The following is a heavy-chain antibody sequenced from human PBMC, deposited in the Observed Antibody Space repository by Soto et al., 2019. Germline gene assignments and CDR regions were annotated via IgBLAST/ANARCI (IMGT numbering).Heavy chain of an antibody. Sequence: QMQLQESGPGLVKPSGTLSLTCAVSGGSISSRKWWSWVRQPPGKGLEWIGEIYHSGSTNYNPSLKRRVTISVDKSKNQFSLKLHSVTAADTAVYYCARVWEYSSGWVDYWGQGTLVTVSS. CDR3: ARVWEYSSGWVDY. CDR2: IYHSGST. D-gene: IGHD6-19*01. V-gene: IGHV4-4*02. J-gene: IGHJ4*02. CDR1: GGSISSRKW.